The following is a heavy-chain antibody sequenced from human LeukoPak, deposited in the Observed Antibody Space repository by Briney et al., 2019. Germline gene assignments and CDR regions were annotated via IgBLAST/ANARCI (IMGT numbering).Heavy chain of an antibody. CDR1: GYTFTYYG. D-gene: IGHD3-22*01. V-gene: IGHV1-18*01. CDR2: ISAFNGNT. CDR3: ARDVYYYDSNGPYYSYYYAMDV. Sequence: ASVKVSCKASGYTFTYYGISWVRQAPGQGLEWMGWISAFNGNTKYAQKLQDRVTMTTDTSTSTAYMELRSLRSDDTAVYYCARDVYYYDSNGPYYSYYYAMDVWGQGTTVTVSS. J-gene: IGHJ6*02.